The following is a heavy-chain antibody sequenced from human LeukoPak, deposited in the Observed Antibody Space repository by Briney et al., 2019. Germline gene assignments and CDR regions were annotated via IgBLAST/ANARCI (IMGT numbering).Heavy chain of an antibody. V-gene: IGHV1-46*01. Sequence: EASVTVSCKASGYTFTVYYMHWVRQAPGQGLEWMGIINPSGGSTSYAQKFQGRVTMTRDTSTRTVYMELSSLRSEDTAVYYCARASPLLRYYYGSGSSGLDYWGQGTLVTVSS. CDR2: INPSGGST. CDR1: GYTFTVYY. J-gene: IGHJ4*02. CDR3: ARASPLLRYYYGSGSSGLDY. D-gene: IGHD3-10*01.